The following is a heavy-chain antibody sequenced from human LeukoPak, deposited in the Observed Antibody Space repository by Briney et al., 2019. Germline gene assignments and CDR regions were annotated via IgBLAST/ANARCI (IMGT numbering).Heavy chain of an antibody. V-gene: IGHV4-59*01. CDR3: ARGWGYFDY. J-gene: IGHJ4*02. Sequence: SSETLSLTCTVSGGSISNYYWSWIRQPPGKGLEWIGYIFYTGTTNYNFSLKSRLTISVDTSKNQFSLRLTSVTAADTAVYYCARGWGYFDYWGQGTLVTVSS. CDR1: GGSISNYY. D-gene: IGHD6-19*01. CDR2: IFYTGTT.